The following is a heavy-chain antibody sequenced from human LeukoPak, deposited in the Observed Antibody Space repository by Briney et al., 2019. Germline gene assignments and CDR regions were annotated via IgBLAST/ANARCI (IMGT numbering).Heavy chain of an antibody. Sequence: GGSLRLSCAASGFTFSSYGMHWVRQAPGKGLEWVAVIWYGGSNKYYADSVKGRFTISRDNSKNTLYLQMNSLRAEDTAVYYCAKEGTYYDFWSGYPTRYYYYYMDVWGKGTTVTVSS. CDR2: IWYGGSNK. J-gene: IGHJ6*03. D-gene: IGHD3-3*01. V-gene: IGHV3-30*02. CDR1: GFTFSSYG. CDR3: AKEGTYYDFWSGYPTRYYYYYMDV.